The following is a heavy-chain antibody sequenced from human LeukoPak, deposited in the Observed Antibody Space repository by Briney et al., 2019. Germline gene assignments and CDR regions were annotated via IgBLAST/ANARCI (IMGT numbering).Heavy chain of an antibody. CDR2: IYYSGST. CDR1: GVSIRSYY. CDR3: ARYYGAGSYSAYYYFGMDV. D-gene: IGHD3-10*01. Sequence: PSETLSLTCTVSGVSIRSYYWSWIRQSPGKGLEWIGYIYYSGSTNYNPSLKSRVTISVDTSKNQFSLGLSSVTAADTAVYYCARYYGAGSYSAYYYFGMDVWGQGTTVTVSS. J-gene: IGHJ6*02. V-gene: IGHV4-59*08.